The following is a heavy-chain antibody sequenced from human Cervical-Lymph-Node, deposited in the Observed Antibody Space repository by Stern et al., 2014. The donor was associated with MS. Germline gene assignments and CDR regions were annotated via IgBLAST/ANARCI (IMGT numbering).Heavy chain of an antibody. V-gene: IGHV5-51*01. J-gene: IGHJ4*02. D-gene: IGHD2-21*01. CDR3: ARHCGFRPGCIDY. CDR1: GYSFTSYW. Sequence: EVQLVQSGAEVKKPGESLKISCKGSGYSFTSYWIGWVRQMPGKGLEWMGINYPGDSTTRYSPSSQGQVTISADNSISPAYLQWSSLKASDTAMYYCARHCGFRPGCIDYWGQGTLVTVSS. CDR2: NYPGDSTT.